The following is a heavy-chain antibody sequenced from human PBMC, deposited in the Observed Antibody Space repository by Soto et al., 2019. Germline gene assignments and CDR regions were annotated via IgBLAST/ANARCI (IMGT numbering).Heavy chain of an antibody. CDR1: GYSISSGYY. CDR3: ARVVRTIFGVVTSMDV. Sequence: PSETLSLTCVVSGYSISSGYYWGWIRQPPGKGLEWIGSIYHSGSTYYNPSLKSRVTISVDTSKNQFSLKLSSVTAADTAVYYCARVVRTIFGVVTSMDVWGQGTTVTVSS. CDR2: IYHSGST. V-gene: IGHV4-38-2*01. J-gene: IGHJ6*02. D-gene: IGHD3-3*01.